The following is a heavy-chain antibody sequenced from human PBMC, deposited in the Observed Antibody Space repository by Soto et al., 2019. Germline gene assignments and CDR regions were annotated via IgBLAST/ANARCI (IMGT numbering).Heavy chain of an antibody. J-gene: IGHJ5*02. CDR1: GFTVSSNY. D-gene: IGHD3-10*01. Sequence: GGSLRLSCAASGFTVSSNYMSWVRQAPGKGLEWVSVIYSGGSTYYADSVKGRFTISRHNSKNTLYLQMNSLRAEDTAVYYCARERLWFGELSGGNWFDPWGQGTLVTVSS. V-gene: IGHV3-53*04. CDR2: IYSGGST. CDR3: ARERLWFGELSGGNWFDP.